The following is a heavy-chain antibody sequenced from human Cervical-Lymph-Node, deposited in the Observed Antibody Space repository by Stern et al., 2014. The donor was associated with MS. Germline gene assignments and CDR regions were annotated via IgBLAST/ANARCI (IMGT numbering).Heavy chain of an antibody. D-gene: IGHD1-14*01. V-gene: IGHV1-69*01. Sequence: VQLLESGAEVKEPGSSVKVSCKASGGTFTNNAISWVRQAPGQGLEWMGGIIPIVSASNYPQKFQGRVTMTADAPTGTAYLELASLTSDDTAVYFCARGRSGIYYYYAMDVWGQGTTVIVSS. J-gene: IGHJ6*02. CDR2: IIPIVSAS. CDR3: ARGRSGIYYYYAMDV. CDR1: GGTFTNNA.